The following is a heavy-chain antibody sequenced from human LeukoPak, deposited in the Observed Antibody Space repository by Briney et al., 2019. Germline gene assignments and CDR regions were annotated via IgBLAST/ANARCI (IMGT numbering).Heavy chain of an antibody. CDR2: ISSSSSYI. J-gene: IGHJ6*04. CDR1: GFTFSSYS. CDR3: ARFYTITIRFYYGRDV. V-gene: IGHV3-21*01. Sequence: GGSLRLSCAASGFTFSSYSMNWVRQAPGKGLEWVSSISSSSSYIYYADSVKGRFTISRDNAKNSLYLQMNSLRAEDTAVYYWARFYTITIRFYYGRDVGGKGTTVTVSS. D-gene: IGHD3-3*01.